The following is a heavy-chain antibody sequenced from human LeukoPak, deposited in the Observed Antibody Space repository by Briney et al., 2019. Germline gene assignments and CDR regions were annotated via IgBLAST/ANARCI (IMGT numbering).Heavy chain of an antibody. Sequence: SETLSLTCGVSGGSITSTNWWSWVRRPPGQGLEWIGEVSLSGLTNYNPSLSSRVIMALDTSKNHLSLNLTSVTAADTAVYYCSRENGAFSPFGYWGQGTLVTVPS. D-gene: IGHD2-8*01. CDR1: GGSITSTNW. CDR2: VSLSGLT. J-gene: IGHJ4*02. CDR3: SRENGAFSPFGY. V-gene: IGHV4-4*02.